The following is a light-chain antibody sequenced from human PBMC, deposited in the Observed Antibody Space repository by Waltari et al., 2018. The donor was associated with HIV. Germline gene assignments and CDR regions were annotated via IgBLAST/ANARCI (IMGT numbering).Light chain of an antibody. CDR2: EVS. V-gene: IGLV2-14*01. J-gene: IGLJ2*01. CDR3: TSYTGSSTLI. CDR1: SSDVGDYNY. Sequence: QSALTQPASVSGSPGQSITISCTGTSSDVGDYNYVSWYQQRPGKAPKLMIYEVSNRPSGVSNRFSGSKSGNTASLTISGLQAEDEADYYCTSYTGSSTLIFGGGTKLTVL.